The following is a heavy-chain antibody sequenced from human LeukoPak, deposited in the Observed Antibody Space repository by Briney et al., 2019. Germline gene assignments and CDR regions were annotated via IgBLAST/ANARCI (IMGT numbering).Heavy chain of an antibody. Sequence: SETLSLTCSVSGGSISDYYWNWIRQPPGKGLEWIGYIYYSGSTTYNPSLKSRVTMSVDTAKNQFSLKVRSVTAADTAVYYCARGDFCSKSNCYLRPMDVWGKGTTVSVSS. CDR2: IYYSGST. J-gene: IGHJ6*03. D-gene: IGHD3-3*01. V-gene: IGHV4-59*01. CDR3: ARGDFCSKSNCYLRPMDV. CDR1: GGSISDYY.